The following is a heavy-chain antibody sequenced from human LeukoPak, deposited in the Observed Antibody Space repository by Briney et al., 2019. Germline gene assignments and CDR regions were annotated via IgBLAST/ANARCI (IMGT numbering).Heavy chain of an antibody. J-gene: IGHJ4*02. CDR2: INPNSGGT. D-gene: IGHD4-23*01. CDR1: GYTFTGYY. Sequence: ASVKVSCKASGYTFTGYYMHWVRQAPGQGLEWMGWINPNSGGTYYAQKFQGRVTMTSDTSIRTAYMELSGLRSDDTAVYYCARDLYGGTSATFDYWGQGTLVTVSS. CDR3: ARDLYGGTSATFDY. V-gene: IGHV1-2*02.